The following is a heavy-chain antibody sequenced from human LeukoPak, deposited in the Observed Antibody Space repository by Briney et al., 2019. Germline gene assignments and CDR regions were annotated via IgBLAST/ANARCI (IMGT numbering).Heavy chain of an antibody. J-gene: IGHJ4*02. D-gene: IGHD5-18*01. CDR3: ATKGYSYGTIDY. CDR1: GGSFSGYY. Sequence: SETLSLTCAVYGGSFSGYYWSWIRQPPGKGLEWIGEINHSGSTNYDPSLKSRVTISVDTSKNQFSLKLSSVTAADTAVYYCATKGYSYGTIDYWGQGTLVTVSS. CDR2: INHSGST. V-gene: IGHV4-34*01.